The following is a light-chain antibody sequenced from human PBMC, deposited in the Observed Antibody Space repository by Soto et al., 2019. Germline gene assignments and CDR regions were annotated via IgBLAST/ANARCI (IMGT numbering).Light chain of an antibody. CDR2: DVS. Sequence: QSVLTQPASVSGSPGQSITISCTGTSSDVGGYNYVSWYQQHPGKAPKLMIYDVSNRPSGVSNRFSGSTSGNTASLTISGLQAEDEADYYCISYTTSSTLVVFGGGTKVTVL. CDR1: SSDVGGYNY. J-gene: IGLJ2*01. V-gene: IGLV2-14*01. CDR3: ISYTTSSTLVV.